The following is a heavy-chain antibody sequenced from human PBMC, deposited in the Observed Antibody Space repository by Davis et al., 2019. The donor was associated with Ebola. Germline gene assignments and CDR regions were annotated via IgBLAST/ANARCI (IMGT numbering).Heavy chain of an antibody. J-gene: IGHJ6*02. CDR1: AYTFTGYY. D-gene: IGHD6-19*01. CDR2: INPNRGGI. Sequence: ASALIFCCAAAYTFTGYYMHWVRQAPRHGLEWMGWINPNRGGINYAQKFQGWVTMTRDTSISTAYMELSRLRSDDTAVYYCARDSYSSGWYGFAGYYGMDVWGQGTTVTVSS. V-gene: IGHV1-2*04. CDR3: ARDSYSSGWYGFAGYYGMDV.